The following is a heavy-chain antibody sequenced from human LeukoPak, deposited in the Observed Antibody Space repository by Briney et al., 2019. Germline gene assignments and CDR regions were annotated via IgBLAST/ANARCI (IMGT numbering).Heavy chain of an antibody. CDR1: GYTFTGYY. J-gene: IGHJ5*02. Sequence: ASVKVSCKASGYTFTGYYMHWVRQAPGQGLEWMGWINPNSGGTNYAQKFQGRVTMTRDTSISTAYMELSRLRSDDTAVYYCARDHLDYYDSSGYYSWFDPWGQGTLVTVSS. D-gene: IGHD3-22*01. V-gene: IGHV1-2*02. CDR2: INPNSGGT. CDR3: ARDHLDYYDSSGYYSWFDP.